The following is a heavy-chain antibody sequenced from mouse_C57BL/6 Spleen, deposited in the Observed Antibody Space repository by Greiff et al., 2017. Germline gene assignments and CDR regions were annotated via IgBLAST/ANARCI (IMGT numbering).Heavy chain of an antibody. D-gene: IGHD2-4*01. J-gene: IGHJ2*01. CDR3: ARGGLRNYFDY. CDR1: GYTFTDYY. CDR2: ITPNNGGT. V-gene: IGHV1-26*01. Sequence: VHVKQSGPELVKPGASVKISCKASGYTFTDYYMNWVKQSHGKSLEWIGDITPNNGGTSYNQKFKGKATLTVDKSSSTAYMELRSLTSEDSAVYYCARGGLRNYFDYWGQGTTLTVSS.